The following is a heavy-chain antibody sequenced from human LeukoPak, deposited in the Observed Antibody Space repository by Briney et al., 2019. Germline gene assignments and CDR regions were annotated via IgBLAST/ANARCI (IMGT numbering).Heavy chain of an antibody. D-gene: IGHD4-17*01. CDR3: AKDLATVTQRDAFDI. J-gene: IGHJ3*02. Sequence: GGSLRLSCAASGFTFSNYGMNWVRQAPGKGLEWVAFIRYDGSNKYYADSVKGRFTISRDNSKNTLYLQMNSLRAEDTAVYYCAKDLATVTQRDAFDIWGQGTMVTVSS. CDR2: IRYDGSNK. V-gene: IGHV3-30*02. CDR1: GFTFSNYG.